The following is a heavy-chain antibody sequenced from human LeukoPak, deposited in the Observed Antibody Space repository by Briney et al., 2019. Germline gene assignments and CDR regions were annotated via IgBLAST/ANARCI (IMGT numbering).Heavy chain of an antibody. CDR2: INTNTGNP. CDR1: GYTFTSYA. J-gene: IGHJ4*02. Sequence: ASVKVSCKASGYTFTSYAMNWVREAPGQGLEWMGWINTNTGNPTYAQGLTGRFVFSLDTSVSTAYLQISSLKAEDTAVYYCAIWYCSGGRCYSNARTFDYWGQGTRVTVSS. CDR3: AIWYCSGGRCYSNARTFDY. V-gene: IGHV7-4-1*02. D-gene: IGHD2-15*01.